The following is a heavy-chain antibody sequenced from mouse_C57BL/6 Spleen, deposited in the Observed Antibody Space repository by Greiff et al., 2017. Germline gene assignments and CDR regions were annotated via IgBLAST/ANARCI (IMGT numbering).Heavy chain of an antibody. V-gene: IGHV3-8*01. D-gene: IGHD2-5*01. CDR1: GYSITSDY. Sequence: VQLKESGPGLAKPSQTLSLTCSVTGYSITSDYWNWIRKFPGNKLEYMGYISYSGSTYYNPSLKSRISITRDTSKNQYYLQLNSVTTEDTATYYCARFFRDYYSNYYYAMDYWGQGTSVTVSS. CDR2: ISYSGST. CDR3: ARFFRDYYSNYYYAMDY. J-gene: IGHJ4*01.